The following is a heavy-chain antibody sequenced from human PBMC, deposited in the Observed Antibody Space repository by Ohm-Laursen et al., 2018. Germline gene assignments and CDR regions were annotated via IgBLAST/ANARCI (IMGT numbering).Heavy chain of an antibody. J-gene: IGHJ4*02. V-gene: IGHV4-59*08. D-gene: IGHD3-10*01. CDR2: INYSGNT. CDR1: GGAISNYY. CDR3: AAGFGELLYYFDY. Sequence: SETLSLTCTVSGGAISNYYWSWIRQPPGKGLEWIGHINYSGNTNYNPSLKSRVTISVDTSKNQFSLKLSSVTAADTAVYYCAAGFGELLYYFDYWGQGTLVTVSS.